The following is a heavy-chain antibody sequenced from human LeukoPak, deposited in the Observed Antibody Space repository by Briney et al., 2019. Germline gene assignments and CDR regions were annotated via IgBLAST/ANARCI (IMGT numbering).Heavy chain of an antibody. CDR1: GASFSGYY. Sequence: SETLSLTCAVYGASFSGYYWSWIRQPPGKGLEWIGEINHSGSTNYNPSPKSRVTISVDTSKNQFSLKLSSVTAADTAVYYCARSGVGDYGDYDYWGQGTLVTVSS. J-gene: IGHJ4*02. D-gene: IGHD4-17*01. V-gene: IGHV4-34*01. CDR2: INHSGST. CDR3: ARSGVGDYGDYDY.